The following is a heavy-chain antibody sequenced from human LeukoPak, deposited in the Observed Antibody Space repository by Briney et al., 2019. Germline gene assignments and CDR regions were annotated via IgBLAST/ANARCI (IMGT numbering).Heavy chain of an antibody. CDR3: TREDNWYFDL. V-gene: IGHV3-11*05. J-gene: IGHJ2*01. CDR2: INTGSTYT. CDR1: GFTFRDYY. Sequence: PGGSLRLSCAASGFTFRDYYMTWIRQAPGKGLEWLSYINTGSTYTNYANSVKGRFTISRDNAKNSLYLQLNSLRAEDTAVYYCTREDNWYFDLWGRGTLVTVSS.